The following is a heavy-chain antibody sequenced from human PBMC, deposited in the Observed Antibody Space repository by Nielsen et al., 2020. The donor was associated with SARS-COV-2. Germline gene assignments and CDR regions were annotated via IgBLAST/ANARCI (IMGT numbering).Heavy chain of an antibody. CDR1: GYTFIYYA. V-gene: IGHV1-3*01. J-gene: IGHJ4*02. D-gene: IGHD2-15*01. CDR2: INAGNGNT. CDR3: ARVRCSGGSCYFDY. Sequence: ASVKVSCKASGYTFIYYAVHWVRQAPGQRLEWMGWINAGNGNTKYSQKFQGRVTITRDTSASTAYMELSSLRSEDTAVYYCARVRCSGGSCYFDYWGQGTLVTVSS.